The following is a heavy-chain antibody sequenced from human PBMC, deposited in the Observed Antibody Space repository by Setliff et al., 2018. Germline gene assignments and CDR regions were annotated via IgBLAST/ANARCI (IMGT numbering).Heavy chain of an antibody. CDR1: GYTFTNYA. D-gene: IGHD1-26*01. V-gene: IGHV1-3*04. Sequence: GASVKVSCKASGYTFTNYAIHWVRQAPGQRPEWMGWINTGNANTKYSQKFQGRVTITRDASASTAYMELSSLRSEDTAVYYCARGDVYSGSYYHFDYWGQGTLVTVSS. CDR2: INTGNANT. J-gene: IGHJ4*02. CDR3: ARGDVYSGSYYHFDY.